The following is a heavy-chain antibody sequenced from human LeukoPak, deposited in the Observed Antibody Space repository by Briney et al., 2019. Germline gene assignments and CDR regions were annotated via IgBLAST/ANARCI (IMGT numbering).Heavy chain of an antibody. Sequence: AASVKVSCKASGNTFTGYYMHWVRQAPGQGLEWMGWINPNSGGTNYAQKFQGRVTMTRDTSISTAYMELSRLRSDDTAVYYCARAKSIVATIGDYWGQGTLVTVSS. D-gene: IGHD5-12*01. CDR2: INPNSGGT. CDR1: GNTFTGYY. J-gene: IGHJ4*02. V-gene: IGHV1-2*02. CDR3: ARAKSIVATIGDY.